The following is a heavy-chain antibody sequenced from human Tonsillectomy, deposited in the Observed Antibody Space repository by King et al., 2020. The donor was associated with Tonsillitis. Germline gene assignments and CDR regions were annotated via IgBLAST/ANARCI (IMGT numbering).Heavy chain of an antibody. J-gene: IGHJ3*02. CDR3: ARGHYDILTGHYHDKFDI. V-gene: IGHV4-30-2*01. CDR1: GGSINSGGYS. Sequence: LQLQDSGSGLVKPSQTLSLTCVFSGGSINSGGYSWSWIRQPPGKGLEWIGYSYHSGSTYYNPSLKSRVTISIDTSKHQLSLKLSSVTAADTDVYYCARGHYDILTGHYHDKFDIWGQGTMVTVSS. D-gene: IGHD3-9*01. CDR2: SYHSGST.